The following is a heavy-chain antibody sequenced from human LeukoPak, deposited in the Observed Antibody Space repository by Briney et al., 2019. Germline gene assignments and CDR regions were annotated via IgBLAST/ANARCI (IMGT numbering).Heavy chain of an antibody. CDR1: GGSISSSN. V-gene: IGHV3-23*01. Sequence: PSETLSLTCAVSGGSISSSNWWSWVRPPPGKGLEWVSAISGSGGSTYYADSVKGRFTISRDNSKNTLYLQMNSLRAEDTAVYYCGKIPELAKYYYDSSGQIDYWGQGTLVTVSS. J-gene: IGHJ4*02. CDR2: ISGSGGST. D-gene: IGHD3-22*01. CDR3: GKIPELAKYYYDSSGQIDY.